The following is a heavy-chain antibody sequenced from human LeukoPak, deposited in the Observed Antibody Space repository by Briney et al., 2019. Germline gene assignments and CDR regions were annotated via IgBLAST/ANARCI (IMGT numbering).Heavy chain of an antibody. Sequence: GGSLRLSCAASGIDFRASGMHWVRQAPGMGLEWVTFIQTDGRDKYYAASVAGRFTISRDNSKNTVYLNMNNLRPYDTAPYYCAREGGTVVIGRFDYWGQGTLVTVSS. V-gene: IGHV3-30*02. CDR3: AREGGTVVIGRFDY. D-gene: IGHD2-2*01. J-gene: IGHJ4*02. CDR2: IQTDGRDK. CDR1: GIDFRASG.